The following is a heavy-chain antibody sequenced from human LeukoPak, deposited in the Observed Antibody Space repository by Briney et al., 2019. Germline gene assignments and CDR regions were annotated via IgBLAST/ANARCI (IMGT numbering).Heavy chain of an antibody. J-gene: IGHJ3*02. CDR3: ARGYYGLDI. CDR1: GYTFTGYY. Sequence: ASVKVSCKASGYTFTGYYMHWVRQAPGQGLEWMGWINPNSGSTNYAQKFQGRVTMTKDTSSSTAYMELSRQRSDDTAVYYCARGYYGLDIWGQGTMVTVSS. D-gene: IGHD3-10*01. V-gene: IGHV1-2*02. CDR2: INPNSGST.